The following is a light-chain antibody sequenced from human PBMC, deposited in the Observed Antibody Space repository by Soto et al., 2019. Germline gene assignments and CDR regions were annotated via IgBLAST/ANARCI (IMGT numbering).Light chain of an antibody. J-gene: IGKJ1*01. V-gene: IGKV3-11*01. CDR1: QSVSSY. CDR2: DAS. Sequence: EIVLTQSPATLSLSPGERATLSCRASQSVSSYLAWYQQKPGQAPRLLIYDASNRATGIPARFSGSGSGTDFTLTISSLDPEDFAVYYCQQRSYWWTFGQGTKVEIK. CDR3: QQRSYWWT.